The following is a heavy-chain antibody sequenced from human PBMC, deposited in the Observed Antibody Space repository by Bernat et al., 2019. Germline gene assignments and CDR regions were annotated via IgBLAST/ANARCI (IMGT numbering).Heavy chain of an antibody. CDR2: ISYDGSNK. V-gene: IGHV3-30-3*01. J-gene: IGHJ3*02. D-gene: IGHD6-19*01. Sequence: QVQLVESGGGVVQPGRSLRLSCAASGFTFSSYAMHWVRQAPGKGLEWVAVISYDGSNKYYADSVKGRLTISRDNSKNTLYLQMNSLRAEDTAVYYCARPYSSGWEDAFDIWGQGTMVTVSS. CDR3: ARPYSSGWEDAFDI. CDR1: GFTFSSYA.